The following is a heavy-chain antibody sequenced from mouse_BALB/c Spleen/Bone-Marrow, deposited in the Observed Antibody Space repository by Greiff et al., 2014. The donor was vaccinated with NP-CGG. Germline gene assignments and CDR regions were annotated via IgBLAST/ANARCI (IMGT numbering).Heavy chain of an antibody. J-gene: IGHJ2*01. D-gene: IGHD2-3*01. CDR3: TRAPYDSPYFDY. CDR2: IISGGSYT. CDR1: GFTFTTYT. Sequence: EVKLVESGGGLVKPGGSLKLSCAASGFTFTTYTMSWVRQTPEKRLEWVATIISGGSYTYYPDSVKGRFTVSRDNAKNTLYLQMSSLKSEDTAMYCCTRAPYDSPYFDYWGQGTTLTVSS. V-gene: IGHV5-6-4*01.